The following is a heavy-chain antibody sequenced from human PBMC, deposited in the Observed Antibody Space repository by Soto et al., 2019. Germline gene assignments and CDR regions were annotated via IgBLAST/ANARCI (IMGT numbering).Heavy chain of an antibody. CDR2: MNPNSGNT. V-gene: IGHV1-8*01. D-gene: IGHD3-22*01. CDR1: GYTFTSYD. CDR3: ARRAYYYDSSGYCPKYYFDY. J-gene: IGHJ4*02. Sequence: QVQLVQSGAEVKKPGASVKVSCKASGYTFTSYDINWVRQATGQGLEWMGWMNPNSGNTGYAQKFQGRVTMTRNTSISTAYMELSSLRSEDTAVYYCARRAYYYDSSGYCPKYYFDYWGQGTLVTVSS.